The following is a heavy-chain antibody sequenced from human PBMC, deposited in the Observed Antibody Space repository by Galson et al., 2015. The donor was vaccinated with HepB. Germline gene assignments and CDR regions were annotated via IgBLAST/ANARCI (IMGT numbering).Heavy chain of an antibody. V-gene: IGHV3-21*01. CDR2: ISSSSSYI. J-gene: IGHJ4*02. CDR1: GFTFSSYS. D-gene: IGHD3-10*01. CDR3: ARDGEYYYGSGTHYYFDY. Sequence: SLRLSCAASGFTFSSYSMNWVRQAPGKGTEWVSSISSSSSYIYYADSVKGRFTISRDNAKNSLYLQMNSLRAEDTAVYYCARDGEYYYGSGTHYYFDYWGQGTLVTVSS.